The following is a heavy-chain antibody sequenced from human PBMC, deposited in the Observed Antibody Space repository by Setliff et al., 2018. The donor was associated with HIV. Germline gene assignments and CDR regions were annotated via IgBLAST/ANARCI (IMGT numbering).Heavy chain of an antibody. V-gene: IGHV4-59*08. CDR3: ARHSPSDY. CDR2: IFNSAST. Sequence: SETLSLTCTVSGDSISGGYSWSWIRQPPGKGLVWIGYIFNSASTSYNPSLKSRVTISVDTSKNQFSLKLSSVTAADTAVYYCARHSPSDYWGQGTLVTVSS. CDR1: GDSISGGYS. J-gene: IGHJ4*02.